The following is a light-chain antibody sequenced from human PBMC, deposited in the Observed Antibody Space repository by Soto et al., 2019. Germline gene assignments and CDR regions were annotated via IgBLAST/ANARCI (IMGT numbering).Light chain of an antibody. CDR1: ISNIGAGYS. Sequence: QSVLTQPPSVSGAPGQRVTISCTGSISNIGAGYSVYWYQQLPGTAPKLLIFGNSNRPSGVPDRFSGSSSGTSASLAITGLQAEDEADYYCQSFDNSLSGVVFGGGTKLTVL. V-gene: IGLV1-40*01. CDR2: GNS. CDR3: QSFDNSLSGVV. J-gene: IGLJ2*01.